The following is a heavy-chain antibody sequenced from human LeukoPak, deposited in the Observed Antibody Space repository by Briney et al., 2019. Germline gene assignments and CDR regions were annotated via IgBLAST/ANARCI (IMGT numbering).Heavy chain of an antibody. V-gene: IGHV3-33*06. CDR2: IWHDGSAE. D-gene: IGHD6-19*01. CDR1: GFIFSSYG. J-gene: IGHJ4*02. Sequence: GGSLRLSCAASGFIFSSYGMYWVRQAPGKGLEWVSVIWHDGSAEFYADSVKGRFIISRDDSKNTLYLQMNSLRAEDTALYYCAKDNRGGWSGYFDYWGQGTLVTVSS. CDR3: AKDNRGGWSGYFDY.